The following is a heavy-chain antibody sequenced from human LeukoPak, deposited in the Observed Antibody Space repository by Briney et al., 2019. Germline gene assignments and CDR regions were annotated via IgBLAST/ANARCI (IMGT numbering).Heavy chain of an antibody. CDR2: ILYSGST. V-gene: IGHV4-59*01. D-gene: IGHD6-13*01. CDR1: GGSISPYY. Sequence: PSETLSLTCTVSGGSISPYYWGWIRQPPGKGLEWIGYILYSGSTNYNPSLKSRLTISVDTTTNQFSLKLSSVTAADTAVYYCARGLAAAGIDYFDYWGQGTLVTVSS. J-gene: IGHJ4*02. CDR3: ARGLAAAGIDYFDY.